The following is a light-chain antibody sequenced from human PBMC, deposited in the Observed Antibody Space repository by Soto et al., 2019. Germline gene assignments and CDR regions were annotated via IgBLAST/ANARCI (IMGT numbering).Light chain of an antibody. CDR3: QQYNSWPLT. V-gene: IGKV3-15*01. CDR1: QSVSSY. Sequence: EIVLTQSPGTLSLSPGERATLSCRASQSVSSYLAWYQQKPGQAPRLLIYGASTRATGIPARFSGRGSGTEFTLTISSLQSEDSVVYYCQQYNSWPLTFGQGTKVDIK. J-gene: IGKJ1*01. CDR2: GAS.